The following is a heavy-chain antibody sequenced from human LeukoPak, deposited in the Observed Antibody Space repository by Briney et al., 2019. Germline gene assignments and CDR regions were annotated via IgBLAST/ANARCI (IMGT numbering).Heavy chain of an antibody. J-gene: IGHJ3*02. CDR1: GGSISSGDYY. V-gene: IGHV4-30-4*08. Sequence: SQTLSLTCTVSGGSISSGDYYWSWIRQLPGKGLEWIGYIYYSGSTYYNPSLKSRVTISVDTSKNQFSLKLSSVTAADTAVYYCARDPYCSGGSCYSRGHDAFDIWGQGTMVTVSS. CDR2: IYYSGST. CDR3: ARDPYCSGGSCYSRGHDAFDI. D-gene: IGHD2-15*01.